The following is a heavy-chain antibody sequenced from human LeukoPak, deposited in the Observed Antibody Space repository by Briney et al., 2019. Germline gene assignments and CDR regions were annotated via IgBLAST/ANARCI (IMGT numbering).Heavy chain of an antibody. D-gene: IGHD6-13*01. CDR1: GYTFTGYY. Sequence: ASVKVSCKASGYTFTGYYMHWVRQAPGQGLEWMGWINPNSGGASYAQKFQGRVTMTRDTSISTAYMELSRLRSDDTAVYYCARGPFAAAALVEDYWGQGTLVTVSS. V-gene: IGHV1-2*02. CDR2: INPNSGGA. CDR3: ARGPFAAAALVEDY. J-gene: IGHJ4*02.